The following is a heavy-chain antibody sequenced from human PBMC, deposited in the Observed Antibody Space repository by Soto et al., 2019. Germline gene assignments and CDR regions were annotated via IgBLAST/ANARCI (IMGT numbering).Heavy chain of an antibody. CDR3: GKDVYGYGTSGESY. J-gene: IGHJ4*02. V-gene: IGHV3-23*01. CDR1: RFTFSTYA. D-gene: IGHD5-18*01. CDR2: VSGTGGSI. Sequence: PEGSMRLSCTPSRFTFSTYAMAWVRRTPGKGLEWVACVSGTGGSIYYADTVKGRFTMSRDNSRKTVYVRMNSLTAEDTAVFYGGKDVYGYGTSGESYWGQRARGTVS.